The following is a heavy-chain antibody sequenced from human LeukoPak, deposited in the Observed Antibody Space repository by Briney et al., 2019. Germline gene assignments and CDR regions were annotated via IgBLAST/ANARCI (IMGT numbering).Heavy chain of an antibody. Sequence: SQTLSVTCAISGDNVSSNSATWSWIRQSPSRGLEWLGRTYNRSKWYSDYAVSVKGRITINPDTSKNQFSLQLNFVTPEDTAVYYCTRGMNRYFDYWGQGTLVTVSS. CDR2: TYNRSKWYS. D-gene: IGHD1-14*01. CDR3: TRGMNRYFDY. J-gene: IGHJ4*02. CDR1: GDNVSSNSAT. V-gene: IGHV6-1*01.